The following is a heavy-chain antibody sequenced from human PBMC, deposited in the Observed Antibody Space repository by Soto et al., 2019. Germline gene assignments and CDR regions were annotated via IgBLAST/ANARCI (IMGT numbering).Heavy chain of an antibody. CDR1: GGSISTYY. Sequence: SETLSLTCTVSGGSISTYYWSWIRQPPGKGLEWIGFTYYTGSTNYNPSLKSRVTLSLDTSKNQFSLKLSSVTAADTAVYYCARCPSFEFAICGLDVWGQGTMVTVSS. J-gene: IGHJ6*02. V-gene: IGHV4-59*01. CDR3: ARCPSFEFAICGLDV. D-gene: IGHD2-21*01. CDR2: TYYTGST.